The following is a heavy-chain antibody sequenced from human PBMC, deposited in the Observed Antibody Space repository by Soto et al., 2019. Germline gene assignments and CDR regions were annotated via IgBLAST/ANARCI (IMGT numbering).Heavy chain of an antibody. CDR3: ARGLISGSHYSGGWYYFDS. D-gene: IGHD1-26*01. CDR1: GGSFSDYI. CDR2: INHSGSA. V-gene: IGHV4-34*01. J-gene: IGHJ4*02. Sequence: QVQLQQSGAGLLKPSETLSLTCDVYGGSFSDYIWTWIRQTPGKGLQWIGQINHSGSANYNPSLKSRVTISVHTSSSQFSLELSSVTAADTAGYYCARGLISGSHYSGGWYYFDSWGQGTQVTVSS.